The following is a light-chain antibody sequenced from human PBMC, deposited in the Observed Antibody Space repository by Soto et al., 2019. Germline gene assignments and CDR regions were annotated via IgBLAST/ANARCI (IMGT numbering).Light chain of an antibody. V-gene: IGLV2-23*03. CDR1: SSDVGSYNL. Sequence: QSVLTQPASVSGSPGQSITISCTGTSSDVGSYNLVSWYQQHPGKAPKLMIYEGSKRPSGVSNRFSGSTSAYTASLTISGLQPEDEADYYCYSYVGGSTFALYVFGPGIKVIV. CDR2: EGS. J-gene: IGLJ1*01. CDR3: YSYVGGSTFALYV.